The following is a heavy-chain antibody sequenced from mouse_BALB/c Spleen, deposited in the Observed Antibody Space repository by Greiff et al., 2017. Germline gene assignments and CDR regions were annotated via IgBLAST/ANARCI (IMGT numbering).Heavy chain of an antibody. V-gene: IGHV5-9-4*01. CDR3: ARGGLGFAY. CDR2: ISSGGSYT. Sequence: EVKVVESGGGLVKPGGSLKLSCAASGFTFSSYAMSWVRQSPEKRLEWVAEISSGGSYTYYPDTVTGRFTISRDNAKNTLYLEMSSVRSEDTAMYYCARGGLGFAYWGQGTLVTVS. J-gene: IGHJ3*01. D-gene: IGHD1-2*01. CDR1: GFTFSSYA.